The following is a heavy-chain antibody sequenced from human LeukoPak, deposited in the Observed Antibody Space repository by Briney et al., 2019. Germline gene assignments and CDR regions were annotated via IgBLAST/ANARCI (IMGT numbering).Heavy chain of an antibody. CDR3: ARETSIAARGWFDP. J-gene: IGHJ5*02. D-gene: IGHD6-6*01. V-gene: IGHV4-61*02. CDR1: GGSISSGSYY. Sequence: SQTLSLTCTVSGGSISSGSYYWSWIRQPAGKGLEWIGRIYTSGSTNYNPSLKSRVTISVDTSKNQFSLKLSSVTAADTAVYYCARETSIAARGWFDPWGQGTLVTVSS. CDR2: IYTSGST.